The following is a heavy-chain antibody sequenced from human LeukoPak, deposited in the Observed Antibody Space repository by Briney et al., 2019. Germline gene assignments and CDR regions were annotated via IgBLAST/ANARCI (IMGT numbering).Heavy chain of an antibody. Sequence: PGGSLRLSCAASGFTFSSYGMHWVRQAPGKGLEWVAVIWYDGGNKYYADSVKGRFTISRDNSKNTLYLRMNSLRAEDTAVYYCARALEANYFDYWGQGTLVTVSS. CDR1: GFTFSSYG. V-gene: IGHV3-33*01. CDR2: IWYDGGNK. CDR3: ARALEANYFDY. J-gene: IGHJ4*02.